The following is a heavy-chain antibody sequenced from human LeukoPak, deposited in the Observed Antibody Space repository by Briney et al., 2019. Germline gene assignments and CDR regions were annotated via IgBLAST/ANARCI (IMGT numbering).Heavy chain of an antibody. CDR3: AREIRKICSGGSCYRVKYYFDY. J-gene: IGHJ4*02. D-gene: IGHD2-15*01. CDR1: GGSFSGYY. V-gene: IGHV4-34*01. Sequence: SETLSLTCAVYGGSFSGYYWSWIRQPPGKGLEWIGEINHSGSTNYNPSLKSRVTISVDTSKNQFSLKLSSVTAADTAVYYCAREIRKICSGGSCYRVKYYFDYWGQGTLVTVSS. CDR2: INHSGST.